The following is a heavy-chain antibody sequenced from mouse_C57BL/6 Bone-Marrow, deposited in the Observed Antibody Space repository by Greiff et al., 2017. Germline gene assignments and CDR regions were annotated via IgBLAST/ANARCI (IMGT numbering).Heavy chain of an antibody. CDR2: IRSKSNNYAT. J-gene: IGHJ3*01. D-gene: IGHD4-1*01. Sequence: DVQLVESGGGLVQPKGSLKLSCAASGFSFNTYAMNWVRQAPGKGLEWVARIRSKSNNYATYYADSVKDRFTIYRDDSESMLYLQMNNLKTEDTAMYYCVTGSWFAYWGRGTLVTVSA. V-gene: IGHV10-1*01. CDR1: GFSFNTYA. CDR3: VTGSWFAY.